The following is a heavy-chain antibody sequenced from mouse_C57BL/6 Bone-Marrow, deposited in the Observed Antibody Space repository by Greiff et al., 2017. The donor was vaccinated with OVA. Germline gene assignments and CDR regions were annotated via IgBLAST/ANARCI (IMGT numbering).Heavy chain of an antibody. CDR3: ARSLCAWFAY. CDR2: INPGSGGT. V-gene: IGHV1-54*01. J-gene: IGHJ3*01. CDR1: GYAFTNYL. Sequence: QVQLQQSGAELVRPGTSVKVSCKASGYAFTNYLIEWVKQRPGQGLEWIGVINPGSGGTNYNEKFKGKATLTADKSSSTAYMQLSSLTSEDSAVYFCARSLCAWFAYWGQGTLVTVSA.